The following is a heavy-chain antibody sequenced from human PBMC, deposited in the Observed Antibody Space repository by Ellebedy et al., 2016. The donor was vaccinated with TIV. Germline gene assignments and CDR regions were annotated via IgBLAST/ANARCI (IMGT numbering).Heavy chain of an antibody. CDR1: GTSFTAYY. Sequence: SETLSLTCAVSGTSFTAYYWGWIRQPPGKGLEWIGEIDHTGSTYYKPSLKSRITISVDTSKNQFSLNLSPVTAADTAVYYCARRGERKQLVVGFDYWGQGTLVTVSS. V-gene: IGHV4-34*01. CDR3: ARRGERKQLVVGFDY. J-gene: IGHJ4*02. D-gene: IGHD6-6*01. CDR2: IDHTGST.